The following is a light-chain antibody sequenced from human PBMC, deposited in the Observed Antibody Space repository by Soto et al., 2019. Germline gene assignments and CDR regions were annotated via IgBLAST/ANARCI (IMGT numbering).Light chain of an antibody. J-gene: IGKJ1*01. CDR2: GAS. CDR1: QSVSSN. Sequence: EIVMTQSPATLSVSPGERATLSCRASQSVSSNLAWYQQKPGQAPSLLIYGASTRATGIPARFSGSGSGTEFTLTISSLQSEDFAVYYCQQYNNWPMTFGQGTKVAIK. V-gene: IGKV3-15*01. CDR3: QQYNNWPMT.